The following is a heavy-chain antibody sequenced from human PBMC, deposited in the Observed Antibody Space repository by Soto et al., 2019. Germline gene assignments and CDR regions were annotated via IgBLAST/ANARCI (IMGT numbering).Heavy chain of an antibody. CDR2: ISNSGGRT. D-gene: IGHD5-18*01. CDR1: GVNFSSHA. Sequence: PVGSLRLPCAASGVNFSSHAISWVRQDPGKGLEWVSTISNSGGRTYYADSVKGRFAISRDNSKSTLYLQMNSLRPDDTAVYYCANACAATFGYGRDYWGQATQVTIPS. J-gene: IGHJ4*02. V-gene: IGHV3-23*01. CDR3: ANACAATFGYGRDY.